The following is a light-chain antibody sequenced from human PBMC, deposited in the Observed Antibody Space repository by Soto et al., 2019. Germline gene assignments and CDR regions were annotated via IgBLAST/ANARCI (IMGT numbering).Light chain of an antibody. CDR3: CSSPGSYTAVV. CDR1: TGYVGTYIY. J-gene: IGLJ2*01. Sequence: QSALIQPRSVSGSPGQSVTISCSGITGYVGTYIYVSWYQHHPGKAPRFLIYDVSKRPSGVPDRFSGSKSGNTASLTISGLQAEDEADYYCCSSPGSYTAVVFGGGTKLTVL. V-gene: IGLV2-11*01. CDR2: DVS.